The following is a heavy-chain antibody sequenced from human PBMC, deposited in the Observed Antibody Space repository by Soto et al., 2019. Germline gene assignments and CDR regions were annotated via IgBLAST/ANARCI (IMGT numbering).Heavy chain of an antibody. CDR1: GYTFTSYG. CDR3: ASSLLVGYGLEGESD. Sequence: QVQLVQSGAEVKKPGASVKVSCKASGYTFTSYGISWVRQAPGQGLEWMGWISAYNGNTNYAQKLQGRVTMTTDTATSTAYMELMSLRSDTTAVYYCASSLLVGYGLEGESDWGQGTLVTVSS. J-gene: IGHJ4*02. CDR2: ISAYNGNT. V-gene: IGHV1-18*01. D-gene: IGHD5-18*01.